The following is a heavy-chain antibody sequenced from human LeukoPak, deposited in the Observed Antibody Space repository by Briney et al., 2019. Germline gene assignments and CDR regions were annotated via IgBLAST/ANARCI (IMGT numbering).Heavy chain of an antibody. J-gene: IGHJ6*02. D-gene: IGHD4-17*01. CDR1: GFTFDDYA. Sequence: GGSLRLSCAASGFTFDDYAMHWVRQAPGKGLEWVSGISWNSGSIGYADSVKGRFTISRDNAKNSLYLQMNSLRAEDTALYYCAKDLSGSVTTSYYNYGMDVWGQGTTVTVSS. CDR3: AKDLSGSVTTSYYNYGMDV. V-gene: IGHV3-9*01. CDR2: ISWNSGSI.